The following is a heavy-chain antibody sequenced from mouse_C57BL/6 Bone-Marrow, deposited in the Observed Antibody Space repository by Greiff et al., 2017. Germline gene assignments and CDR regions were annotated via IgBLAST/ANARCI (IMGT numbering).Heavy chain of an antibody. D-gene: IGHD1-1*01. Sequence: QVQLQQPGAELVMPGASVKLPCKASGYTFTSYWMHWVKQRPGQGLEWIGEIDPSDSYTNYNQKFKGKSTLTVDKSSSTAYMQLSSLTSEDSAVYYCARGNYYGAYWYFDVWGTGTTVTVSS. CDR2: IDPSDSYT. V-gene: IGHV1-69*01. J-gene: IGHJ1*03. CDR3: ARGNYYGAYWYFDV. CDR1: GYTFTSYW.